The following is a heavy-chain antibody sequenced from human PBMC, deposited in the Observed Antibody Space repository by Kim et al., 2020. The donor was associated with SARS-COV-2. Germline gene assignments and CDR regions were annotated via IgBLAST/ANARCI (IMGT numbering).Heavy chain of an antibody. CDR3: ARDSNYYGSESYRADGDGMDV. J-gene: IGHJ6*02. CDR1: GYTFTSYG. D-gene: IGHD3-10*01. CDR2: ISAYNGNT. V-gene: IGHV1-18*04. Sequence: ASVKVSCKASGYTFTSYGISWVRQAPGQGLEWMGWISAYNGNTNYAQKLQGRVTMTTDTSTSTAYMELRSLRSDDTAVYYCARDSNYYGSESYRADGDGMDVWGQGTTVTVSS.